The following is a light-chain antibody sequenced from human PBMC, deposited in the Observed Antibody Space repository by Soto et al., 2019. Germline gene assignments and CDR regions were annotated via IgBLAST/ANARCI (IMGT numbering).Light chain of an antibody. CDR1: SSNIGAGYD. CDR3: PSYGSSLHYV. V-gene: IGLV1-40*01. J-gene: IGLJ1*01. CDR2: DNN. Sequence: QSVLTQRPSVSGAPGQRVTISCTGSSSNIGAGYDVHWYQQVPGTAPKLLIYDNNNRPSGVPDRFSRSKSGTSASLAITGLPAEDEADYYCPSYGSSLHYVFGHWTTVTVL.